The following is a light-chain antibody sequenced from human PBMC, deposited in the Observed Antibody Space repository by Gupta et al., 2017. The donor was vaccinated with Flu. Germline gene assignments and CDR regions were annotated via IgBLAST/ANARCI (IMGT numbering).Light chain of an antibody. V-gene: IGKV3-11*01. CDR3: QQRSTWPIT. J-gene: IGKJ4*01. Sequence: EIVLTQSPATLSLSPGERATLSCRASQSVSSYLAWYQQKPGQAPRLLIYDASNRATGIPARFSGSGSGTDFTLTISSLEPEDFALYYCQQRSTWPITFGGGTKEEIK. CDR1: QSVSSY. CDR2: DAS.